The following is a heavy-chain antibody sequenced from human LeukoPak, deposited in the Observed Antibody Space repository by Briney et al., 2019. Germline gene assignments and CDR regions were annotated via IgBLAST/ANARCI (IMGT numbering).Heavy chain of an antibody. CDR1: GGSISSGGYY. J-gene: IGHJ6*02. V-gene: IGHV4-39*01. D-gene: IGHD1-1*01. CDR3: ARQDVQLERRVYYYYGMDV. Sequence: SETLSLTCTVSGGSISSGGYYWSWIRQHPGKGLEWIGYIYYSGSTYYNPSLKSRVTISVDTSKNQFSLKLSSVTAADTAVYYCARQDVQLERRVYYYYGMDVWGQGTTVTVSS. CDR2: IYYSGST.